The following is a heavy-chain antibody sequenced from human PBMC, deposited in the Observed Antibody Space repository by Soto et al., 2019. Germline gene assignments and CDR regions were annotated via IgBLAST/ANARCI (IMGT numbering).Heavy chain of an antibody. CDR1: GYTFTCYG. CDR3: ARDPYSGYDLYYYGMDV. J-gene: IGHJ6*02. Sequence: ASVKVSCKASGYTFTCYGISWVRQAPGQGLEGMGWISAYNGNTNYAQKLQGRVTMTTDTSTSTAYMELRSLRSDDTAVYYCARDPYSGYDLYYYGMDVWGQGTTVTVSS. CDR2: ISAYNGNT. D-gene: IGHD5-12*01. V-gene: IGHV1-18*01.